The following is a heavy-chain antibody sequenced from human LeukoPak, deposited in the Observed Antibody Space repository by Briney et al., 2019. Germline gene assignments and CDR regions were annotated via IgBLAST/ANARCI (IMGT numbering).Heavy chain of an antibody. J-gene: IGHJ4*02. D-gene: IGHD3-22*01. V-gene: IGHV1-2*04. CDR1: GYTFTGYY. CDR3: AREYYDSSGLDY. Sequence: ASVKVSCKASGYTFTGYYMHWVRQAPGQGLEWMGWINPNSGGTNYAQKFQGWVTMTRDTSISTAYMELSRLRSDDTAVYYCAREYYDSSGLDYWGQGTLVTVSS. CDR2: INPNSGGT.